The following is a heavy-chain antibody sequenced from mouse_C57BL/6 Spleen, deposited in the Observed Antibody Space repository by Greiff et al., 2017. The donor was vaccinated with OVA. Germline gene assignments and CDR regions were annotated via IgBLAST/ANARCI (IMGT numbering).Heavy chain of an antibody. CDR3: AREGDGNYEYYFDY. V-gene: IGHV1-22*01. J-gene: IGHJ2*01. D-gene: IGHD2-1*01. CDR2: INPNNGGT. Sequence: EVQLQQSGPELVKPGASVKMSCKASGYTFTDYNMHWVKQSHGKSLEWIGYINPNNGGTSYNQKFKGKATLTVNKSSSTAYMELRSLTSEDSAVYYCAREGDGNYEYYFDYWGQGTTLTVSS. CDR1: GYTFTDYN.